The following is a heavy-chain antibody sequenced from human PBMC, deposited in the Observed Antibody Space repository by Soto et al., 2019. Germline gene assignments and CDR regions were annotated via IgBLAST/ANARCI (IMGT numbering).Heavy chain of an antibody. CDR2: ISYDGTDE. D-gene: IGHD1-1*01. V-gene: IGHV3-30*18. Sequence: QVQLVESGGGVVQPGRSLRLSCAASGFSFSSYGMHWVRQAPGKGLEWVSMISYDGTDEYYADSVKGRFTISRDNSKNAVYLQMNSLRREDTAVYYCAKQASDWNDQCDYWGQGTLVTVSS. CDR3: AKQASDWNDQCDY. J-gene: IGHJ4*02. CDR1: GFSFSSYG.